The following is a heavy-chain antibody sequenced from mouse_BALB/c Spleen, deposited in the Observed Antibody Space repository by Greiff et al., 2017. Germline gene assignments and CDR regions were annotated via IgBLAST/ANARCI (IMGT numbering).Heavy chain of an antibody. V-gene: IGHV14-3*02. Sequence: VHVKQSGAELVKPGASVKLSCTASGFNIKDTYMHWVKQRPEQGLEWIGRIDANGNTKYDPKFQGKATITADTSSNTAYLQPSSLTSEDTAVYYCARKYGPYYAMDYWGQGTSVTVSS. CDR2: IDANGNT. CDR1: GFNIKDTY. D-gene: IGHD2-10*02. J-gene: IGHJ4*01. CDR3: ARKYGPYYAMDY.